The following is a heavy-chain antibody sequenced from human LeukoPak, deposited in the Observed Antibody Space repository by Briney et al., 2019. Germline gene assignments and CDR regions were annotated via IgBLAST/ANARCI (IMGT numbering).Heavy chain of an antibody. CDR1: GFTFSSYG. Sequence: GGSLRLSCAASGFTFSSYGMSWVRQAPGKGLEWVSVIYSGGSTYYADSVKGRFTISRDNSKNTLYLQMNSLRAEDTAVYYCAKGLWYYYDSSGYVDYWGQGTLVTVSS. V-gene: IGHV3-23*03. CDR3: AKGLWYYYDSSGYVDY. J-gene: IGHJ4*02. CDR2: IYSGGST. D-gene: IGHD3-22*01.